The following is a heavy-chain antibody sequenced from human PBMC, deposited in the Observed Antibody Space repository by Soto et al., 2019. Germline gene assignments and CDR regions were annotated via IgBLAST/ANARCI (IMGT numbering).Heavy chain of an antibody. CDR1: GFTFSSYA. J-gene: IGHJ4*02. D-gene: IGHD4-17*01. CDR2: ISWNSGRV. CDR3: AKDRGDYGDFSLVLDY. Sequence: PGGSLRLSCTGSGFTFSSYAMDWVRQAPGKGLEWVPGISWNSGRVAYVDSVRGRFTISRDNAKNSLSLEMSSLRPEDTAFYYCAKDRGDYGDFSLVLDYWGRGSLVTVSS. V-gene: IGHV3-9*01.